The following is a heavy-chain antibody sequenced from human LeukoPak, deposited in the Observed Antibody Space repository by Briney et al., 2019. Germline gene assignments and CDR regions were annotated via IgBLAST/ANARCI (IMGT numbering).Heavy chain of an antibody. J-gene: IGHJ5*02. CDR1: GFTFSSYA. CDR3: AKEMVCVNTPFDL. D-gene: IGHD2-8*01. CDR2: ISISGGST. V-gene: IGHV3-23*01. Sequence: PGGSLRLSCAASGFTFSSYAMSWVRQAPGKGLEWVSVISISGGSTYYADSVKGRFTISRDNSKNTLYLQMNSLRAEDTAVYYCAKEMVCVNTPFDLWGQGTLVTVSS.